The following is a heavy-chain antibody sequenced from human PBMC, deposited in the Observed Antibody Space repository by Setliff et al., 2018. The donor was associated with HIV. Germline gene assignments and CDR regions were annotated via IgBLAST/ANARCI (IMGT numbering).Heavy chain of an antibody. CDR1: GYSFTNYW. CDR2: ISPDDSDT. Sequence: GESLKISCKGSGYSFTNYWIGWVRQMPGKGLEWMGIISPDDSDTRYSPSFQGQVTISADKSISTAYLQWSSLKASDTAMYYCARHTRQLEFLEWLSPHYYHYYYMDVWGQGTTVTVSS. CDR3: ARHTRQLEFLEWLSPHYYHYYYMDV. D-gene: IGHD3-3*01. V-gene: IGHV5-51*01. J-gene: IGHJ6*03.